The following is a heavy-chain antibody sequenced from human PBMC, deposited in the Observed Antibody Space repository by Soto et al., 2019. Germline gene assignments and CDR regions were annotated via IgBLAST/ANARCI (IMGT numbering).Heavy chain of an antibody. Sequence: PSETLSLTCSVSGGSISSGYYYWSWIRQPPGKGLEWIGNIYYSGNTYYNPSLKSRVTISPDTSNNQIFLSLTSVTAADTAVYYCAREDMSGTYYFDSWGQGILVTV. CDR3: AREDMSGTYYFDS. CDR1: GGSISSGYYY. CDR2: IYYSGNT. J-gene: IGHJ4*02. V-gene: IGHV4-30-4*02. D-gene: IGHD1-26*01.